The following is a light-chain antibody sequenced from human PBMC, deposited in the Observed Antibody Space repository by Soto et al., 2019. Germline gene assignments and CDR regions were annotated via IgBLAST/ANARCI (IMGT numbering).Light chain of an antibody. CDR2: SNT. J-gene: IGLJ3*02. CDR1: SSNIATNY. Sequence: TVLTQPASRAGTAGRGGTISCSGGSSNIATNYVYWYQLLPGTAPKLVIFSNTIRPPRVPDRFSGSKSGASASLVISGLRSEDEADYFCASLDDSLFRWVFGGGTKVTVL. V-gene: IGLV1-47*02. CDR3: ASLDDSLFRWV.